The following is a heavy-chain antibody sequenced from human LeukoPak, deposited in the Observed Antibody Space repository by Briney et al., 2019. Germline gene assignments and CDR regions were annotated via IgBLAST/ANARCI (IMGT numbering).Heavy chain of an antibody. V-gene: IGHV4-59*01. D-gene: IGHD3-10*01. CDR3: ARVLLYYGHNLFDP. J-gene: IGHJ5*02. Sequence: SETLSLTCTVSGGSISSYYWSWIRQPPGKGLEWIGYIYYSGSTNYNPSLKSRVTISVDTSKNQFSLKLSSVTAADTAVYYCARVLLYYGHNLFDPWGQGTLVTVSS. CDR2: IYYSGST. CDR1: GGSISSYY.